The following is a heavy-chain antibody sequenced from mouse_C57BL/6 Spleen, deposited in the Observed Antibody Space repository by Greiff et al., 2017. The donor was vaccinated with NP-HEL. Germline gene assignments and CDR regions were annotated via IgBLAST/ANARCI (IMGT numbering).Heavy chain of an antibody. Sequence: QVQLQQSGAELVMPGASVKLSCKASGYTFTSYWMHWVKQRPGQGLEWIGEIDPSDSYTNYNQKFKGKSTLTVDKSSSTAYMQRSSLTSEDSAVYYCARNSGVRRGYFDVWGTGTTVTVSS. CDR2: IDPSDSYT. J-gene: IGHJ1*03. CDR3: ARNSGVRRGYFDV. CDR1: GYTFTSYW. V-gene: IGHV1-69*01. D-gene: IGHD2-14*01.